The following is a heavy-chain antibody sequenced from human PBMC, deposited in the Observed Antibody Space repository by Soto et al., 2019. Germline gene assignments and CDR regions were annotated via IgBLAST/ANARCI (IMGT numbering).Heavy chain of an antibody. V-gene: IGHV3-30*18. J-gene: IGHJ4*02. D-gene: IGHD3-22*01. CDR1: GFTFSSYG. Sequence: QVQLVESGGGVVQPGRSLRLSCAASGFTFSSYGMHWVRQAPGKGLEWVAVISYDGSNKYYADSVKGRFTISRDNSKNTLDLQMNSLRAEDTAVYSCAKGLPDYYDSSGYDYWGQGTLVTVSS. CDR3: AKGLPDYYDSSGYDY. CDR2: ISYDGSNK.